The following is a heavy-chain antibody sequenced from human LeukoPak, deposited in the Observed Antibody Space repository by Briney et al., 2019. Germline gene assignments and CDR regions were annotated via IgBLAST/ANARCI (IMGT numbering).Heavy chain of an antibody. D-gene: IGHD6-13*01. CDR1: GFTFGSYA. CDR2: ISGSGGSI. CDR3: AKGDSSSWYSEYFQH. Sequence: GGSLRLSCAASGFTFGSYAMSWVRQAPGKGLEWVSAISGSGGSIYYPESVKRRFTISIDNSNDTLYLQMNSRRAEDTAVYYCAKGDSSSWYSEYFQHWGQGTLVSVSS. V-gene: IGHV3-23*01. J-gene: IGHJ1*01.